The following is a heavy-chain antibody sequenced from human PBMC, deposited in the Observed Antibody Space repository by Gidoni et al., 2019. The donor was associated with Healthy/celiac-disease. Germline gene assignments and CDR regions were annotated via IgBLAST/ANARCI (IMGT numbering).Heavy chain of an antibody. CDR1: GFTLSSYR. CDR2: IIRSSSYI. Sequence: EVQLVESGGGLVKPGGSRRLSCVASGFTLSSYRLNWVRQAPGQGLGWFSSIIRSSSYIYYADSVKGRFTISIYNAKNSLYLQMNSLRAEDTAVYYCASYCGGDCYSPLGPDYYYYGMDFWGQGTTVTVSS. D-gene: IGHD2-21*02. J-gene: IGHJ6*02. CDR3: ASYCGGDCYSPLGPDYYYYGMDF. V-gene: IGHV3-21*01.